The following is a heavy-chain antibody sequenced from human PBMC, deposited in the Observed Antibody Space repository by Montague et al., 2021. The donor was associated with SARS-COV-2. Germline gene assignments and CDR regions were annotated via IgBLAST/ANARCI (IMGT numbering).Heavy chain of an antibody. J-gene: IGHJ4*02. D-gene: IGHD3-9*01. CDR2: IYYSGST. CDR3: ARHALGYFDWLNEGYFDY. CDR1: GGCISSYY. V-gene: IGHV4-59*08. Sequence: SETLSLTCTVSGGCISSYYWSWIRQPPGKGLEWIGDIYYSGSTNYNPSLKSRVTISVDTSKNQFSLKLSSVTAADTAVYYCARHALGYFDWLNEGYFDYWGQGTLVTVSS.